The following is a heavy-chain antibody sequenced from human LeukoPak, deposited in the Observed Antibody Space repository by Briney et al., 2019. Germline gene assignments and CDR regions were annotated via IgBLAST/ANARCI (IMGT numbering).Heavy chain of an antibody. D-gene: IGHD1-26*01. Sequence: PGGSLRLSCAASGFTFSSYAMSWVRQAPGKGLEWVSAISGSGGSTSYADSVKGRFTISRDNSKNTLYLQMNSLRAEDTAVYYCAKDRVGPSYYFDYWGQGTLVTVSS. CDR1: GFTFSSYA. V-gene: IGHV3-23*01. CDR2: ISGSGGST. J-gene: IGHJ4*02. CDR3: AKDRVGPSYYFDY.